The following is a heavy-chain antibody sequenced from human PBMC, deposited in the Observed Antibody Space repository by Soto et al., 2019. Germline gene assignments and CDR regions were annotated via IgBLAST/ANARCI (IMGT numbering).Heavy chain of an antibody. J-gene: IGHJ6*02. V-gene: IGHV5-51*01. CDR3: ARSQPYYHGIDV. CDR2: IYPGDSDT. D-gene: IGHD6-13*01. Sequence: PGESLKISCKGSAYNFTTYWIAWVRQMPGEGLEWMGIIYPGDSDTRYSPSFQGQVTISADKSINTAYLQWSSLKPSDTAMYYCARSQPYYHGIDVWGQGTTVTVSS. CDR1: AYNFTTYW.